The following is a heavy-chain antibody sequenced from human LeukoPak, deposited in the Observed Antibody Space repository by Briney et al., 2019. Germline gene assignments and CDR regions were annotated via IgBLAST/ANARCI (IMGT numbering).Heavy chain of an antibody. CDR3: TKLKGWYGEGFFDY. CDR2: LYSGGAT. V-gene: IGHV3-53*01. D-gene: IGHD6-19*01. J-gene: IGHJ4*02. CDR1: GFIVSSQY. Sequence: PGGSLRLSCAASGFIVSSQYMSWVGQPGGKGMEWVSVLYSGGATFYADSVKGRFTISRDTSKNTLYLQMNDLRADDTAVYYCTKLKGWYGEGFFDYWGQGTLVTVSS.